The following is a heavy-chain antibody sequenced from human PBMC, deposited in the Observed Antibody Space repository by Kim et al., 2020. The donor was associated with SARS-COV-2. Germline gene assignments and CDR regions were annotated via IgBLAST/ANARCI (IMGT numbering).Heavy chain of an antibody. V-gene: IGHV3-48*03. D-gene: IGHD5-12*01. CDR2: ISRSGTTV. J-gene: IGHJ4*02. Sequence: GGSLRLSCVASGFVFTDYEMIWVRQAPGKGLEFVAYISRSGTTVDFGESVRGRFTISRDDTAMSVDLQMNDLGVADTALYYCTRRLPYGGYDVWGRGTLLTVS. CDR3: TRRLPYGGYDV. CDR1: GFVFTDYE.